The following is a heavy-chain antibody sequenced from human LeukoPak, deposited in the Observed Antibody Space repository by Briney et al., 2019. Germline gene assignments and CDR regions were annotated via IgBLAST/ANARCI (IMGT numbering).Heavy chain of an antibody. J-gene: IGHJ5*02. V-gene: IGHV1-2*02. D-gene: IGHD6-19*01. CDR2: INPNSGDT. CDR1: GYTFTGYY. CDR3: ARVPGYSSDKRSLSWFDP. Sequence: ASVKVSCKASGYTFTGYYIHWVRQAPGQGLEWMGWINPNSGDTTSAQRFQGRVTMARDTSLNTAYMELSGLTSDDTAVYYCARVPGYSSDKRSLSWFDPWGQGSLVTVSS.